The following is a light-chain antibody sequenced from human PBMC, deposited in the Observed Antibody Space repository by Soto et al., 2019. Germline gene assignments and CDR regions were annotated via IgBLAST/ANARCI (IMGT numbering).Light chain of an antibody. CDR1: SSNIGNNY. CDR2: DSN. J-gene: IGLJ3*02. CDR3: GTWDNSLRSWV. Sequence: QSVLPQPPSVSAAPGQKVTISCSGSSSNIGNNYVSWYQQFPGTAPKLLIYDSNSRPSGIPDRFSGSKSGTSATLGITGLQTGDEADYYCGTWDNSLRSWVFGGGTKLTVL. V-gene: IGLV1-51*01.